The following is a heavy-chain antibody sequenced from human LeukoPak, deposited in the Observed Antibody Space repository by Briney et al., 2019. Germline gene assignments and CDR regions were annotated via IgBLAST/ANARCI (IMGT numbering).Heavy chain of an antibody. Sequence: SVKVSCKASGGTFSSYTISWVRQAPGQGLEWMGRIIPILGIANYAQKFQGRVTITADKSTSTAYMELSSLRSEDTAVYYRARGTEALGALDYWGQGTLVTVSS. V-gene: IGHV1-69*02. CDR3: ARGTEALGALDY. CDR2: IIPILGIA. J-gene: IGHJ4*02. CDR1: GGTFSSYT. D-gene: IGHD1-26*01.